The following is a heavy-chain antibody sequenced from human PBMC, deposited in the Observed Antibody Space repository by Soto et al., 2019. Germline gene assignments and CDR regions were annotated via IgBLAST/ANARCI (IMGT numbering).Heavy chain of an antibody. V-gene: IGHV3-23*01. J-gene: IGHJ4*02. Sequence: PGGSLRLSCAPSGFTFRNYAMTWVRQAPGKGLEWVSSISASGGGIYYADSVKGRFTISRDNSKNTLYLQMNSLRAEDTAVYYCAKVIEAAGSGYWGQGTLVTVSS. CDR1: GFTFRNYA. CDR3: AKVIEAAGSGY. CDR2: ISASGGGI. D-gene: IGHD6-13*01.